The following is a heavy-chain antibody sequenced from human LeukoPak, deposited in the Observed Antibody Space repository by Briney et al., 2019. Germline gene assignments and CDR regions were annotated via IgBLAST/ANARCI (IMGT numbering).Heavy chain of an antibody. J-gene: IGHJ6*03. V-gene: IGHV1-46*01. D-gene: IGHD2-2*01. CDR3: ARGAGYCSSTSCPYYYYYYMDV. Sequence: ASVKVSCKASGYTFTSYYMHWVRQAPGQGLEWMGIINPSGGSTSYAQKFQGRVTMTRDMSTSTVYMELSSLRSEDTAVYYCARGAGYCSSTSCPYYYYYYMDVWGKGTTVTVSS. CDR2: INPSGGST. CDR1: GYTFTSYY.